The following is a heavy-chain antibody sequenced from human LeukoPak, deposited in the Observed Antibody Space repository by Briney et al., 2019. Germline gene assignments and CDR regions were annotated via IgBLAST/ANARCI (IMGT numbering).Heavy chain of an antibody. CDR3: AKSHSSGWSREDY. D-gene: IGHD6-19*01. V-gene: IGHV3-30*18. Sequence: PGGSLRLSCAASGFTFSNYGIHWVRQAPGKGLEWVAVISYDATNEYYTDSVKGRFTISRDNSRNTLYLQMNSLRAEDTAVYYCAKSHSSGWSREDYWGQGTLVTVSS. J-gene: IGHJ4*02. CDR1: GFTFSNYG. CDR2: ISYDATNE.